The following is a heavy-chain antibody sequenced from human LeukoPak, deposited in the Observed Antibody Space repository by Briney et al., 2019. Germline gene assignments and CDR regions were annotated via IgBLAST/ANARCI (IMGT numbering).Heavy chain of an antibody. J-gene: IGHJ3*02. D-gene: IGHD2-2*01. CDR2: INHSGST. CDR3: ARGYCSSTSCYGAAFDI. V-gene: IGHV4-34*01. Sequence: SETLSLTCAVNGGSFSGYSWSRIRQPPGKGLEWIGEINHSGSTKYNPSLKSRVTISVDTSKKQLSLELSSMTAADTAVYYCARGYCSSTSCYGAAFDIWGQGTMVTVSS. CDR1: GGSFSGYS.